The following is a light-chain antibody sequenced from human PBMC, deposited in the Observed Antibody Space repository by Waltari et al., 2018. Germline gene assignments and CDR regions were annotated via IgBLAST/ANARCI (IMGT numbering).Light chain of an antibody. V-gene: IGKV3-15*01. Sequence: EIVMTQSPATLSVSPGERATLACRASQSVSSNFAWYQQKPGQAPRLIISDASTRATGIPARFSGSGSGTEFTLTISSLQSEDFAVYYCQQYNNWWTFGQGTKVEIK. CDR2: DAS. CDR1: QSVSSN. J-gene: IGKJ1*01. CDR3: QQYNNWWT.